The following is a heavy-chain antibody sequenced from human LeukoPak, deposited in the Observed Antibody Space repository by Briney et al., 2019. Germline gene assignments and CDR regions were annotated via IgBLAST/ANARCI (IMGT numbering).Heavy chain of an antibody. Sequence: PSETLSLTCTVSGGSISSHYWSWIRQPPGKGLEWIGYIYYSGSTNYNPSLKSRVTISVDTSKNQFSLKLSSVTAADTAVYYCARGQWEYNYWGQGTLVTVSS. J-gene: IGHJ4*02. CDR3: ARGQWEYNY. CDR2: IYYSGST. V-gene: IGHV4-59*11. D-gene: IGHD1-26*01. CDR1: GGSISSHY.